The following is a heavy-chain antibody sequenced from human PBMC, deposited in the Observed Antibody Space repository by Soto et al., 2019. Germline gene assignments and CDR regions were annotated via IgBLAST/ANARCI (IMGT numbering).Heavy chain of an antibody. Sequence: QVQLVESGGGVVQPGRSLRLSCAVSEIIFSGYGMHWVRQSPGKGLEWLAVIRFDGSNIHYADSVKGRFTISRDNSKNTLYLQMDSLRAEDTAVYYCARDGVGCTVFFGYLAYWCQGALVTVSS. J-gene: IGHJ4*02. CDR2: IRFDGSNI. D-gene: IGHD1-26*01. CDR3: ARDGVGCTVFFGYLAY. V-gene: IGHV3-33*01. CDR1: EIIFSGYG.